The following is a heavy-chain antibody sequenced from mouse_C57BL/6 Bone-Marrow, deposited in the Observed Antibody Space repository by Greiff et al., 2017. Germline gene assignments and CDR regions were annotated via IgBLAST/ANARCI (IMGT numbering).Heavy chain of an antibody. Sequence: VQLQQSGAELVRPGSSVKMSCKTSGYTFTSYGINWVKQRPGQGLEWIGYIYIGSGYTEYNEKFKGKATLTSDTSSSTAYMQLSSLTSEDSAIYFCARSYFDYWGQGTTLTVSS. CDR1: GYTFTSYG. V-gene: IGHV1-58*01. CDR2: IYIGSGYT. CDR3: ARSYFDY. J-gene: IGHJ2*01.